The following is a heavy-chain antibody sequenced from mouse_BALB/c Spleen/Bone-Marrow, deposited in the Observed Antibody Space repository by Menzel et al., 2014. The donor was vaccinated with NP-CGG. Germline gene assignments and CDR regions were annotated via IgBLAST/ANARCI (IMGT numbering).Heavy chain of an antibody. V-gene: IGHV14-3*02. CDR2: IDPANGNT. CDR1: GFNIKDTY. J-gene: IGHJ4*01. D-gene: IGHD5-1-1*01. CDR3: ARGIPYYPMDF. Sequence: VQLQQSGAELVKPGASVKLSCTASGFNIKDTYMLWVKQRPEQGLEWIGRIDPANGNTKFAPKFQGKATITADTSSNTAYLHLSSLTSEDTAFYYCARGIPYYPMDFWGQGTSVTVSS.